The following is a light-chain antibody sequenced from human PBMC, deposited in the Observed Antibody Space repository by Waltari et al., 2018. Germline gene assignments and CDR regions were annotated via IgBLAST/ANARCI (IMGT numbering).Light chain of an antibody. CDR3: HQYYNTPYS. V-gene: IGKV4-1*01. CDR2: WAS. CDR1: RTVLYDSNNKNY. J-gene: IGKJ2*03. Sequence: DIVMTQSTDSLAVSLGERATINCKSSRTVLYDSNNKNYLAWYQQKPGQPPNLLIVWASTRESGVPDRFSGSGSGTDFTLTSSTLQAEDVAVYYCHQYYNTPYSYGQGTKLEIK.